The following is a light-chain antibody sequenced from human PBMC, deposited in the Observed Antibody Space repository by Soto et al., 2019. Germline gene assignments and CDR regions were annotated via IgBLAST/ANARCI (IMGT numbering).Light chain of an antibody. J-gene: IGKJ1*01. CDR2: GAS. CDR3: QQYGRSGT. CDR1: QSISSSY. Sequence: IVLTQSPGTLSLSPGERATLSCRASQSISSSYLAWYQQKPGQAPRLLIYGASSRATGIPDRFSGSGSGTDLTLTISRLEPEDFAVYYCQQYGRSGTFGQGTKVDIK. V-gene: IGKV3-20*01.